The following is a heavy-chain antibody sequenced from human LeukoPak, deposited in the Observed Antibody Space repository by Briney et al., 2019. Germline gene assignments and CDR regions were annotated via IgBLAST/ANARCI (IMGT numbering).Heavy chain of an antibody. CDR2: ISGSGGST. D-gene: IGHD3-3*01. V-gene: IGHV3-23*01. J-gene: IGHJ4*02. CDR3: ARSGRFLEWLLYRECFDY. Sequence: GGPLRLSCAASGFTFSSYAMSWVRQAPGKGLEWVSAISGSGGSTYYADSVKGRFTISRDNSKNTLYLQMNSLRAEDTAVYYCARSGRFLEWLLYRECFDYWGQGTLVTVSS. CDR1: GFTFSSYA.